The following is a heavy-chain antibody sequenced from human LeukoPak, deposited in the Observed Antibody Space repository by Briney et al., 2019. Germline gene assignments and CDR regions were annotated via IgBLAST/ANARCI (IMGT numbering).Heavy chain of an antibody. J-gene: IGHJ3*02. CDR3: ARGEQWLTSDAIDI. Sequence: GGSLRLSCAASGFTFSTYDMIWVRQAPGKGLEWVSSISSTSSHIYYADSMKGRFTIPRDNAKNSLYLQMNSLRAQDTAVYYCARGEQWLTSDAIDIWGQGTMVTVSS. D-gene: IGHD6-19*01. CDR1: GFTFSTYD. CDR2: ISSTSSHI. V-gene: IGHV3-21*01.